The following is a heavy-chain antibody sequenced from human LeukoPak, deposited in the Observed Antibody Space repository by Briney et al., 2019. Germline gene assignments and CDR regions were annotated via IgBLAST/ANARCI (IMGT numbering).Heavy chain of an antibody. CDR2: IWYDGSNK. V-gene: IGHV3-33*01. CDR1: GFTFSSYG. CDR3: ARVQYSSSWYVNYFDY. J-gene: IGHJ4*02. D-gene: IGHD6-13*01. Sequence: GRSLRLSCAASGFTFSSYGMHWVRQAPGKGLEWVAVIWYDGSNKYYADSVKGRFTISRDNSKNTLYLQMNSLRAEDTAVYYCARVQYSSSWYVNYFDYWGQGTLVTVSS.